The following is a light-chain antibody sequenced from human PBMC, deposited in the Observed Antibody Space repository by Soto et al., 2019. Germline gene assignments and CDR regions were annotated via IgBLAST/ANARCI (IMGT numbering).Light chain of an antibody. V-gene: IGLV2-11*01. CDR2: DVS. J-gene: IGLJ1*01. CDR3: CSYAGSYSLYV. CDR1: SSDVGGYNY. Sequence: QSALTRPRSVYGSPGQSVTSSCTGTSSDVGGYNYVSWYQQHPGKAPKLMIYDVSKRPSGVTDRFSGSKSGNTASLTISGLQAEDEADYFCCSYAGSYSLYVFGTGTKVTVL.